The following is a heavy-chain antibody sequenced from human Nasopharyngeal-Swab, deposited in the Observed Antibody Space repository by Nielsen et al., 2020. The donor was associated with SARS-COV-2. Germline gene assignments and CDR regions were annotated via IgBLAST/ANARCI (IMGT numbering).Heavy chain of an antibody. D-gene: IGHD3-16*01. CDR2: IYYSGST. CDR3: ARVEGGFYRPYYYGMDV. Sequence: CIRQPPGKGLEWIGYIYYSGSTNYNPSLKSRVTISVDTSKNQFSLKLSSVTAADTAVYYCARVEGGFYRPYYYGMDVWGQGTTVTVSS. J-gene: IGHJ6*02. V-gene: IGHV4-59*01.